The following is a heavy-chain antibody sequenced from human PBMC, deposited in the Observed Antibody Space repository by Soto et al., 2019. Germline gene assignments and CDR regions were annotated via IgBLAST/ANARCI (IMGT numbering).Heavy chain of an antibody. CDR1: GYTFTHYY. Sequence: QVQLVQSGAEVRKPGASVKVSCRTSGYTFTHYYVHWVRQAPGQGLEWLGIINPASGSTNYAHEFQGGVTLAMDTSTTTVYMELSGLRAEDTAIFSCARDLAARDHWGQGTLVTVSS. J-gene: IGHJ4*02. CDR2: INPASGST. D-gene: IGHD6-13*01. CDR3: ARDLAARDH. V-gene: IGHV1-46*01.